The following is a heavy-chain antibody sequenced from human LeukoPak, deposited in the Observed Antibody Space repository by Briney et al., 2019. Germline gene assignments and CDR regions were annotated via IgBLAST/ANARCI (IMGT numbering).Heavy chain of an antibody. J-gene: IGHJ3*02. Sequence: GGSLRLSCAASGFTFSSYWMSWVRQAPGKGLEWVANIKQDGSEKYYVDSVKGRFTISRDNAKNSLYLQMNSLRAEDTAVYYCARESMQGSIVVVVAATGGAFDIWGQGTMVTVSS. D-gene: IGHD2-15*01. CDR2: IKQDGSEK. CDR1: GFTFSSYW. CDR3: ARESMQGSIVVVVAATGGAFDI. V-gene: IGHV3-7*01.